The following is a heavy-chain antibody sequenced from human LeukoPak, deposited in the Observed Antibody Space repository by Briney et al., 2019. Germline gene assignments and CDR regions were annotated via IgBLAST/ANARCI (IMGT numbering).Heavy chain of an antibody. CDR2: INPNNGVT. V-gene: IGHV1-2*02. CDR3: ARDKLLWFGELGAFDI. Sequence: ASVKVSCKASGYTFTGYYIHWVRQAPGQGLEWMGWINPNNGVTNYAQKFQGRVTMTTDTSTSTAYMELRSLRSDDTAVYYCARDKLLWFGELGAFDIWGQGTMVTVSS. D-gene: IGHD3-10*01. CDR1: GYTFTGYY. J-gene: IGHJ3*02.